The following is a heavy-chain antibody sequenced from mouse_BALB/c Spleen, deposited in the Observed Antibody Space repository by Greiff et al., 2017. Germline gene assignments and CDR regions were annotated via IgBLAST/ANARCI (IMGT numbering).Heavy chain of an antibody. CDR3: ARESHYDEVAY. J-gene: IGHJ3*01. V-gene: IGHV1-9*01. Sequence: QVQLKESGAELMKPGASVKISCKATGYTFSSYWIEWVKQRPGHGLEWIGEILPGSGSTNYNEKFKGKATFTADTSSNTAYMQLSSLTSEDSAVYYCARESHYDEVAYWGQGTLVTVSA. CDR2: ILPGSGST. CDR1: GYTFSSYW. D-gene: IGHD2-4*01.